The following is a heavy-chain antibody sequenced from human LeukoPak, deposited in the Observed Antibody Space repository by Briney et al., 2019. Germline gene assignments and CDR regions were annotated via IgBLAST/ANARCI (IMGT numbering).Heavy chain of an antibody. V-gene: IGHV1-46*01. CDR1: GYTFTSYY. J-gene: IGHJ4*02. D-gene: IGHD3-22*01. Sequence: GASVKVSFKASGYTFTSYYMHWVRQAPGQGLEWMGIINPSGGSTSYAQKFQGRVTMTRDTSTSTVYMELSSLRSEDTAVYYCARDRTVVTLDYWGQGTLVTVSS. CDR3: ARDRTVVTLDY. CDR2: INPSGGST.